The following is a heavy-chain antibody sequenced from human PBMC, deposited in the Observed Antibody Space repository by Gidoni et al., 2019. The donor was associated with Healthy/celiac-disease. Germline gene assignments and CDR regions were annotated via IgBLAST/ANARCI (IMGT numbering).Heavy chain of an antibody. CDR2: IGTAGDT. CDR3: ARGSYDSSGWLVDY. Sequence: EVQLVESGGGLVQPGGSLRLSCAASGFTFSSYDMHWVRQATGKGLEWVSAIGTAGDTYYPGSVKGRFTISRENAKNSLYLQMNSLRAEDTAVYYCARGSYDSSGWLVDYWGQGTLVTVSS. CDR1: GFTFSSYD. V-gene: IGHV3-13*01. J-gene: IGHJ4*02. D-gene: IGHD3-22*01.